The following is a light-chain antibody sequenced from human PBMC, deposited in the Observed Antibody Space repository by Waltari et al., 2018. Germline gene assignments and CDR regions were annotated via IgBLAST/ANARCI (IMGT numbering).Light chain of an antibody. V-gene: IGLV1-40*01. CDR2: GFR. Sequence: QQLPGKAPKLLRLGFRNRPSGVPDRFSGSKSGTAAALAITGLQPEDEADYYCQSYDSRRGGQVVFGGGTKVTVL. CDR3: QSYDSRRGGQVV. J-gene: IGLJ3*02.